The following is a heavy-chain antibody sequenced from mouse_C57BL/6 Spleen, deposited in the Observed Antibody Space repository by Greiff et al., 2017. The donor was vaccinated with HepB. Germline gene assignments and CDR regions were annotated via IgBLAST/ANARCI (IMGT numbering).Heavy chain of an antibody. CDR1: GYTFTSYN. Sequence: VQLQQSGAELVRPGASVKMSCKASGYTFTSYNMHWVKQTPRQGLEWIGAIYPGNGDTSYNQKFKGKATLTVDKSSSTAYMQLSSLTSEDSAVYFCARSMDYGSSYNYFDYWGQGTTLTVSS. J-gene: IGHJ2*01. CDR2: IYPGNGDT. D-gene: IGHD1-1*01. V-gene: IGHV1-12*01. CDR3: ARSMDYGSSYNYFDY.